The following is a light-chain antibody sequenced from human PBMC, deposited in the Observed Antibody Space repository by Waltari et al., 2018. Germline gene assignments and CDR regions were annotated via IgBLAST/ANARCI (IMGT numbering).Light chain of an antibody. V-gene: IGLV2-8*01. Sequence: QSALTQPPSASVSPGQSVTISCTGTSSDVGGYNYVSWYQQPPGKAPKLMIYEVSKRPSGFPARFSGSKSGNTASLTVSGLQAEDEAEYYCSSYAGSNNLVFGGGTKLTVL. CDR1: SSDVGGYNY. CDR2: EVS. CDR3: SSYAGSNNLV. J-gene: IGLJ2*01.